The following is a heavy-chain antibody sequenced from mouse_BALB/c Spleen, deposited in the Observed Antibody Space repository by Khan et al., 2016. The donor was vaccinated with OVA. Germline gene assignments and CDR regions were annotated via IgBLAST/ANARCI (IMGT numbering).Heavy chain of an antibody. CDR1: GYSITSDYA. V-gene: IGHV3-2*02. J-gene: IGHJ2*02. CDR3: ARVYGGDFDY. D-gene: IGHD1-1*01. CDR2: ISYSGNT. Sequence: EVQLQESGPGLVKPSQSLSLTCTVTGYSITSDYAWNWIRQLPGNKLEWMGFISYSGNTKYNPSLKSRFSITRDTSTNPFFLQLNSVTTEDTATYYCARVYGGDFDYWGQGTSLTVSS.